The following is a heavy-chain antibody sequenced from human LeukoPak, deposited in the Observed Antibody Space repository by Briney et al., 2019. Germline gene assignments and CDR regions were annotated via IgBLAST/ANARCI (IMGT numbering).Heavy chain of an antibody. V-gene: IGHV4-31*03. J-gene: IGHJ5*02. Sequence: PSQTLSLTCTVAGASISSGGYYWSWILQHPGKGLEWIAHIYYSGSTYYNPSLKSRVTISVDTSKNQFSLKLSSVTAADTAVYYCAGAQGGNWFDPWGQGTLVTVSS. CDR3: AGAQGGNWFDP. D-gene: IGHD3-16*01. CDR2: IYYSGST. CDR1: GASISSGGYY.